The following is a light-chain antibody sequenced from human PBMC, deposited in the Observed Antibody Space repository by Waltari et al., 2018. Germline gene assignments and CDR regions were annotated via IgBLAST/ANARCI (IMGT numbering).Light chain of an antibody. CDR1: QSVSSTY. CDR3: QQYGGSSYT. V-gene: IGKV3-20*01. J-gene: IGKJ2*01. Sequence: EIVLTQSPGTLSLSQGERATLSCRASQSVSSTYLAWYQQKPGQSPRPRMYGASSRAAGIPDRFSGSGSGTDFTLTISRLEPEDVAVYYCQQYGGSSYTFGQGTKVEIK. CDR2: GAS.